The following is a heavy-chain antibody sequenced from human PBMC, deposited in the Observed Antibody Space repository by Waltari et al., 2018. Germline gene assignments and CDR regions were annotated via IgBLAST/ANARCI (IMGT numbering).Heavy chain of an antibody. J-gene: IGHJ4*02. CDR2: INAGNGNT. CDR1: GGTFSSYT. D-gene: IGHD2-2*01. Sequence: QVQLVQSGAEVKKPGSSMKVSCKASGGTFSSYTISWVRQAPGQRLEWMGWINAGNGNTKYSQKFQGRVTITRDTSASTAYMELSSLRSEDTAVYYCARAGRHQLLRMDYWGQGTLVTVSS. CDR3: ARAGRHQLLRMDY. V-gene: IGHV1-3*01.